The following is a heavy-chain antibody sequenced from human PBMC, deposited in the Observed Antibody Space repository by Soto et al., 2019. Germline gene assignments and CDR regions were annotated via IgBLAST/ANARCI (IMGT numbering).Heavy chain of an antibody. CDR2: INAGNGNT. CDR3: AREQSGEIMTMTDAFDI. V-gene: IGHV1-3*01. Sequence: GASVKVSCKASGYTFTGYYIHRVRQAPGPRLEWMGWINAGNGNTQYSQKFQGRVTITRDTSASIAYMEVSSLRSEDTALYYCAREQSGEIMTMTDAFDIWGQGTMVTVSS. D-gene: IGHD3-16*01. J-gene: IGHJ3*02. CDR1: GYTFTGYY.